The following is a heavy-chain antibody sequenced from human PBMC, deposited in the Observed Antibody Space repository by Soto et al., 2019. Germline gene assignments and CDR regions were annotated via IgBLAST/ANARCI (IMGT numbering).Heavy chain of an antibody. V-gene: IGHV1-3*01. CDR2: INAGNGNT. D-gene: IGHD3-22*01. J-gene: IGHJ4*02. CDR1: GYTFTSYA. Sequence: ASVKVSCKASGYTFTSYAMHWVRQAPGQRLEWMGWINAGNGNTEYSQKFQGRVTITRDTSASTAYMELSSLRSEDTAVYYCACTPYYYDSSGMYYFDYWGQGTLVTVSS. CDR3: ACTPYYYDSSGMYYFDY.